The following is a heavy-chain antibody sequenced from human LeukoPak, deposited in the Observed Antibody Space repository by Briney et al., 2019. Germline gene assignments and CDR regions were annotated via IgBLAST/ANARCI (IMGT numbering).Heavy chain of an antibody. CDR3: ARVDTRRYCSSTSCYTEDY. D-gene: IGHD2-2*02. Sequence: ASVKVSCKASGYTFTSYYMHWVRQAPGQGLEWMGIINPSGGSTSYAQKFQGRVTMTKDTSTSTVYMELSSLISEDTAVYYCARVDTRRYCSSTSCYTEDYWGQGTLVTVSS. V-gene: IGHV1-46*01. CDR1: GYTFTSYY. CDR2: INPSGGST. J-gene: IGHJ4*02.